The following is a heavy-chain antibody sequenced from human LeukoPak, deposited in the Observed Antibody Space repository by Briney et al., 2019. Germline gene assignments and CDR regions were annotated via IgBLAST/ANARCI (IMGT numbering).Heavy chain of an antibody. D-gene: IGHD2-2*01. J-gene: IGHJ4*02. CDR3: ASQIVVVPAANFRPVDY. CDR2: VSSSSSYI. Sequence: GGSLRLSCAASGFTFSSYSMKWVRQAPGKGLEWVSSVSSSSSYIYYADSVKGRFTISTDNAKNSLYLQMNSLRAEDTAVYYCASQIVVVPAANFRPVDYWGQGTLVTVSS. V-gene: IGHV3-21*01. CDR1: GFTFSSYS.